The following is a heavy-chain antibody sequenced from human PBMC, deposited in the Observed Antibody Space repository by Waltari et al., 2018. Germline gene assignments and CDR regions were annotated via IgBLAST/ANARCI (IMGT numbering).Heavy chain of an antibody. Sequence: EVQLVQSGAEVKKPGESLKISCQASGYTFTNYGFGWVRQLPGKGLEWMGIIYPGDSETTYSPSFEGQVTISADKSISVAYLQWSSLKASDTAMYYCVRQVGTNWLDPWGQGTQVTVSS. CDR2: IYPGDSET. V-gene: IGHV5-51*01. D-gene: IGHD5-12*01. J-gene: IGHJ5*02. CDR1: GYTFTNYG. CDR3: VRQVGTNWLDP.